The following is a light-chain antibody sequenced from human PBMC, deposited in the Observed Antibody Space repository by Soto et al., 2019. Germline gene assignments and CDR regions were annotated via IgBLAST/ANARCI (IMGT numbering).Light chain of an antibody. CDR2: ATS. Sequence: DIQMTQSPSSLSASLGDRVTITCRASQNIDNYLTWYQQKPGKAPKLLIYATSTLQSGVPSRFSGSGSGTEFTLTISSLQAEDFATYFCQESYTSPAVSFGGGTKVDIK. CDR3: QESYTSPAVS. CDR1: QNIDNY. J-gene: IGKJ4*01. V-gene: IGKV1-39*01.